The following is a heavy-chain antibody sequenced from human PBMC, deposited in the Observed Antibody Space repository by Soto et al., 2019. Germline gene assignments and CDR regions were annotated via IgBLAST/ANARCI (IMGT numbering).Heavy chain of an antibody. Sequence: SVKVSWKASGGTFSSYAISWVRQAPGQGLEWMGGIIPIFGTANYAQKFQGRVTITADESTSTAYMELSSLRSEDTAVYYCARGGVVVPAAPYGMDVWGQGTTVTVSS. CDR1: GGTFSSYA. J-gene: IGHJ6*02. D-gene: IGHD2-2*01. V-gene: IGHV1-69*13. CDR2: IIPIFGTA. CDR3: ARGGVVVPAAPYGMDV.